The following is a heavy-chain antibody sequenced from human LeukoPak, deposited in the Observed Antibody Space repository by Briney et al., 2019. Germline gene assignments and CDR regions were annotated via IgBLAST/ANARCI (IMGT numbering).Heavy chain of an antibody. CDR1: GFTFSACE. Sequence: PGGSLRLSCAISGFTFSACELTWVRQAPGKGLEWVSYISRSSSTRYYADSVKGRFTIYRDNAKNSLYLQMNSLRAEDTAVYYCARVATMVRVPLDALDIWGQGTMVSVSS. V-gene: IGHV3-48*03. CDR2: ISRSSSTR. J-gene: IGHJ3*02. D-gene: IGHD3-10*01. CDR3: ARVATMVRVPLDALDI.